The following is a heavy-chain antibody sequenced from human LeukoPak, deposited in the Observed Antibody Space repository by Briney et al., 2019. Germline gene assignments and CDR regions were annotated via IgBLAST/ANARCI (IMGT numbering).Heavy chain of an antibody. CDR1: GFIFSDSW. J-gene: IGHJ4*02. CDR3: SRSLNY. V-gene: IGHV3-7*01. CDR2: IKQDGSEK. Sequence: PGGSLRLSCVASGFIFSDSWMDWVRQAPGKGLEWVANIKQDGSEKYYVDSVKGRFTISRDNAKNSLYLQMNSLRAEDTAVYYCSRSLNYWGQGTLVTVSS.